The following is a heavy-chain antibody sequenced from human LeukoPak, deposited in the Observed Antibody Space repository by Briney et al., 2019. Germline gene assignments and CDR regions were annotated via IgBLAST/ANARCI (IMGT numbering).Heavy chain of an antibody. CDR1: GGSISSSSYY. CDR2: IYYSGST. D-gene: IGHD6-19*01. V-gene: IGHV4-39*07. Sequence: SETLSLTCTVSGGSISSSSYYWGWIRQPPGKGLEWIGSIYYSGSTYYNPSLKSRVTISVDTSKNQFSLKLSSVTAADTAAYYCARVAGDRIYYYYYYMDVWGKGTTVTVSS. J-gene: IGHJ6*03. CDR3: ARVAGDRIYYYYYYMDV.